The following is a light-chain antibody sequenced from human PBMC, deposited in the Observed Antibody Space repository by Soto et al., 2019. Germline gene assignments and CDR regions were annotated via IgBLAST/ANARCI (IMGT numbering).Light chain of an antibody. J-gene: IGKJ4*01. CDR3: QQYSSYPLT. Sequence: DIQMTQSPSTLSASVGDRVTITCRASQSVSNWLAWYQQKPGKAPKLLIYKASSLQSGVPSRFSGTGSGTEFTLTISSLQPDDFARYYCQQYSSYPLTFGGGTKVEIK. V-gene: IGKV1-5*03. CDR2: KAS. CDR1: QSVSNW.